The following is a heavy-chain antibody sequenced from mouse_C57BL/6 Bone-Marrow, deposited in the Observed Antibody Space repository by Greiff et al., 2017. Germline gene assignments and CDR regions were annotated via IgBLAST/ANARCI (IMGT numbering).Heavy chain of an antibody. CDR1: GYTFTNYW. CDR2: IYPGGGYT. J-gene: IGHJ4*01. Sequence: VQLQQSGAELVRPGTSVKMSCKASGYTFTNYWIGWAKQRPGHGLEWIGDIYPGGGYTNYNEKFKGKATLTADKSSSTAYMQFSSLTSEDSAIYYCARSGLLRYPHDYAMDYWGQGTSVTVSS. D-gene: IGHD1-1*01. V-gene: IGHV1-63*01. CDR3: ARSGLLRYPHDYAMDY.